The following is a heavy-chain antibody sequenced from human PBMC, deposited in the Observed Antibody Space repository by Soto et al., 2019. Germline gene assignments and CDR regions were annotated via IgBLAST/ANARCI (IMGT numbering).Heavy chain of an antibody. D-gene: IGHD3-9*01. CDR2: ISAYNGNT. CDR1: GYTFTSYG. J-gene: IGHJ5*02. V-gene: IGHV1-18*01. CDR3: ARPYYDILTGYDSRWFDP. Sequence: QVQLVQSGAEVKKPGASVKVSCKASGYTFTSYGISWVRQAPGQGLEWMGWISAYNGNTNYAQKLQGRVTMTTDTSTSTAYMELRSLRSDDTAVYYCARPYYDILTGYDSRWFDPWGQGTLVTVSS.